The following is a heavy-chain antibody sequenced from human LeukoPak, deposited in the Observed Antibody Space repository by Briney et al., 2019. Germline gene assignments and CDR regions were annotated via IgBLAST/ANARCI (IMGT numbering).Heavy chain of an antibody. J-gene: IGHJ6*02. CDR3: ARGYVVRGYFGLEGLYYGMDV. V-gene: IGHV1-8*01. D-gene: IGHD2-15*01. CDR1: GYTFTSYD. CDR2: MNSNSANT. Sequence: ASVKVSCKASGYTFTSYDINWVRQATGQGLEWMGWMNSNSANTGYAQKFQGRVTMTRNTSISTAYVELSSLRSEDTAVYYCARGYVVRGYFGLEGLYYGMDVWGQGTTVTVSS.